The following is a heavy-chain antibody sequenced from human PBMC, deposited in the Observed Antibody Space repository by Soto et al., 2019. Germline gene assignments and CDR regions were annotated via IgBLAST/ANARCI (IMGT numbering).Heavy chain of an antibody. CDR1: GFTFSSYW. D-gene: IGHD3-10*01. V-gene: IGHV3-74*01. Sequence: EVQLVESGGGLVQPGGSLRLSCAASGFTFSSYWMHWVRQAPGKGLVWVSHINIDGSTTNYAGSVKGRFTISRDTAKNTLYLQMNSLSDEDTAVYYCARGGRGSDYWGQGTLVTVSS. CDR2: INIDGSTT. J-gene: IGHJ4*02. CDR3: ARGGRGSDY.